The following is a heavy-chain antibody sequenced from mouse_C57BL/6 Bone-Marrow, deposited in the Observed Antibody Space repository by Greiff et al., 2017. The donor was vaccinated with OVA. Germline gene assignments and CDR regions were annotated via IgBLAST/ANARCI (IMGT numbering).Heavy chain of an antibody. J-gene: IGHJ2*01. V-gene: IGHV1-74*01. D-gene: IGHD1-1*01. CDR2: IHPSDSDT. CDR1: GYTFTSYW. Sequence: QVQLQQPGAELVKPGASVKVSCKASGYTFTSYWMHWVKQRPGQGLEWIGRIHPSDSDTNYNQKFKGKATLTVDKSSSTAYMQLSSLTSEDSAVYYCARGNPLYYYGSSYYFDYWGQGTTLTVSS. CDR3: ARGNPLYYYGSSYYFDY.